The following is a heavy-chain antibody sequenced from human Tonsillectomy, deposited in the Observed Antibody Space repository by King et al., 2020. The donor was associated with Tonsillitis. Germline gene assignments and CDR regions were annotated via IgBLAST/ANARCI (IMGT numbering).Heavy chain of an antibody. D-gene: IGHD5-12*01. CDR1: GVSLSTSGVG. J-gene: IGHJ4*02. Sequence: VTLKESGPTLVKPTQTPKLTCAFSGVSLSTSGVGGGWIRQPPGKALEWLALIYWNDDKRYRPSLKSRLTITKDTSKNQVVLTMNNMDPVDTDTYFCAHRRVVYSGYYLVYFYYWGKGTLVTVSS. CDR3: AHRRVVYSGYYLVYFYY. CDR2: IYWNDDK. V-gene: IGHV2-5*01.